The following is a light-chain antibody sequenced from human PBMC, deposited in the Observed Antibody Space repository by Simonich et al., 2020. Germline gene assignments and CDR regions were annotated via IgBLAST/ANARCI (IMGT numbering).Light chain of an antibody. Sequence: SYELTQPPSVSVSPGQTARITCPGDALPKQYAYWYQQKPGQAPVLVIYNDSERPSGIPERFSGSSSGTTVTLTISGVQAEDEADYYCQSADSSGTYKVVFGGGTKLTVL. CDR3: QSADSSGTYKVV. CDR2: NDS. CDR1: ALPKQY. V-gene: IGLV3-25*03. J-gene: IGLJ2*01.